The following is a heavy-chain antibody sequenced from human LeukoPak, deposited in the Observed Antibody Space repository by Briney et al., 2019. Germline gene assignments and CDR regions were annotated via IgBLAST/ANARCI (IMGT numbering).Heavy chain of an antibody. J-gene: IGHJ4*02. Sequence: GRSLRLSCAASGFTFTNAWMSWVRQAPGKGLEWVGRIKSKTDGGTIDYAAPVKGRFTISRDDSKNTLYLQMNSLEIEDTAVYYCAAGTGYSDFDYWGQGTLVTVSS. CDR1: GFTFTNAW. CDR3: AAGTGYSDFDY. D-gene: IGHD3-9*01. V-gene: IGHV3-15*01. CDR2: IKSKTDGGTI.